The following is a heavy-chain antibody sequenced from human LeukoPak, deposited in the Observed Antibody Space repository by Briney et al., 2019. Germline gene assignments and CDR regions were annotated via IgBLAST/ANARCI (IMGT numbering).Heavy chain of an antibody. CDR3: AKDSVDTAMVSFVDY. D-gene: IGHD5-18*01. Sequence: PGGSLRLSCAASGLTFSSYWMSWVRQAPGKGLEWVAVISYDGSNKYYADSVKGRFTISRDNSKNTLYLQMNSLRAEDTAVYYCAKDSVDTAMVSFVDYWGQGTLVTVSS. CDR2: ISYDGSNK. J-gene: IGHJ4*02. V-gene: IGHV3-30*18. CDR1: GLTFSSYW.